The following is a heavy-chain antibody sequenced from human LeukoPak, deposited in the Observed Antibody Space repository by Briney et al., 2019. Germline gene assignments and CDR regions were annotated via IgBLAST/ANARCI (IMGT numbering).Heavy chain of an antibody. CDR3: AKERDYGPADY. D-gene: IGHD4/OR15-4a*01. Sequence: GGSLRLSCVGSGFIFNKHAMSWVRLAPGKGLEWVSGLSGSGSSTDYADSVKGRFTVSRDNSKNTLFLQMNSLRAEDTAIYYRAKERDYGPADYWGQGTLVTVSS. CDR1: GFIFNKHA. CDR2: LSGSGSST. J-gene: IGHJ4*02. V-gene: IGHV3-23*01.